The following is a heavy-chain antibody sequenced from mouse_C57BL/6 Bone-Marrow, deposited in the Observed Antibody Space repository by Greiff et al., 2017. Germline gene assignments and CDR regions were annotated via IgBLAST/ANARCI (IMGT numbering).Heavy chain of an antibody. J-gene: IGHJ1*03. Sequence: VQLQESGPELVKPGASVKLSCKASGYTFTSYDINWVKQRPGQGLEWIGWIYPRDGSTKYNEKFKGKATLTVDTSSSTAYMELHSLTSEDSAVYFCARLEFDGSSGDVYFDVWGTGTTVTVSS. CDR2: IYPRDGST. D-gene: IGHD1-1*01. V-gene: IGHV1-85*01. CDR3: ARLEFDGSSGDVYFDV. CDR1: GYTFTSYD.